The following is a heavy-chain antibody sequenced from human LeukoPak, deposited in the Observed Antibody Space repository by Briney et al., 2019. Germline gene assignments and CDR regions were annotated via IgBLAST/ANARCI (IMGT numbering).Heavy chain of an antibody. V-gene: IGHV3-53*01. J-gene: IGHJ4*02. CDR2: IYSDDTT. D-gene: IGHD6-13*01. Sequence: GGSLRLSCVASGFTVSGVYMSWVRQAPGKGLEWVSVIYSDDTTYYADSVKGRFTISRDNSKNTLYFQMNNLRAEDTAVYYCANRPRGAAALDYWGQGTLVTVSS. CDR1: GFTVSGVY. CDR3: ANRPRGAAALDY.